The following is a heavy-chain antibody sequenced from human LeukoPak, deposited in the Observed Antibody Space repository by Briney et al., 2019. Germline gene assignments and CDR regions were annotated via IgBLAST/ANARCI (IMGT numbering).Heavy chain of an antibody. CDR1: GGSISSGSYY. V-gene: IGHV4-61*02. Sequence: PSQTLSLTCTVSGGSISSGSYYWSWIRQPAGKGLEWIGRIYTSGSTNYNPSLKSRVTISVDTSKNQFSLKLSSVTAADTAVYYCAGEVAYDSSGYYYNYWGQGTLVTVSS. CDR2: IYTSGST. D-gene: IGHD3-22*01. CDR3: AGEVAYDSSGYYYNY. J-gene: IGHJ4*02.